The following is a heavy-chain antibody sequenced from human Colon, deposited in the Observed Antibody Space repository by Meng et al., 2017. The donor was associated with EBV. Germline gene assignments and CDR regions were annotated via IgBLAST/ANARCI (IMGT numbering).Heavy chain of an antibody. Sequence: QVQRQEAGPGLVKPSGTLPLPCAVFGGSLSSRNWWSWVRQPPGKGLEWIGEIYHSGSTNYNPSLKSRVTISVDESKNQFSLRLSSVTAADTAVYYCARVGAYCGGDCYHPRWGQGTLVTVSS. CDR3: ARVGAYCGGDCYHPR. V-gene: IGHV4-4*02. D-gene: IGHD2-21*02. J-gene: IGHJ4*02. CDR2: IYHSGST. CDR1: GGSLSSRNW.